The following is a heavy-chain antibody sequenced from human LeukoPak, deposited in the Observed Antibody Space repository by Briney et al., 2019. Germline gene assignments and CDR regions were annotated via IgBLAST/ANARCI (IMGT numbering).Heavy chain of an antibody. J-gene: IGHJ4*02. CDR2: INPSGGST. CDR3: ARDLAPSMVRGVIIGEPATDY. D-gene: IGHD3-10*01. CDR1: GYTFTSYY. Sequence: GASVKVSCKASGYTFTSYYMHWVRQAPGQGLEWMGIINPSGGSTSYAQKFQGRVTMTRDTSTSTVYMELSSLRSEDTAVYYCARDLAPSMVRGVIIGEPATDYWGQGTLVTVSS. V-gene: IGHV1-46*01.